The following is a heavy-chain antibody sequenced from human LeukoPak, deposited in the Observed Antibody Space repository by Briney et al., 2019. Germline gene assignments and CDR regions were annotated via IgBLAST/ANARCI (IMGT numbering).Heavy chain of an antibody. CDR2: MNPNSGNT. J-gene: IGHJ6*02. Sequence: GASVKVSYKASGYTFTSYDINWVRQATGQGLEWMGWMNPNSGNTGYAQKFQGRVTMTRNTSISTAYMELSSLRSEDTAVYYCARMYLGDYYYYYGMDVWGQGTTVTVSS. CDR3: ARMYLGDYYYYYGMDV. V-gene: IGHV1-8*01. D-gene: IGHD2-2*01. CDR1: GYTFTSYD.